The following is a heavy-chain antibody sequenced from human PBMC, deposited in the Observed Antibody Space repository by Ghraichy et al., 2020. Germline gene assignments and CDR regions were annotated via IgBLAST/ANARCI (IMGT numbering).Heavy chain of an antibody. J-gene: IGHJ2*01. CDR3: ARGELNWYFDL. Sequence: GESLNISCAASGFTFSSYDMHWVRQATGKGLEWVSAIGTAGDTYYPGSVKGRFTISRENAKNSLYLQMNSLRAGDTAVYYCARGELNWYFDLWGRGTLVTVSS. V-gene: IGHV3-13*01. CDR1: GFTFSSYD. D-gene: IGHD3-10*01. CDR2: IGTAGDT.